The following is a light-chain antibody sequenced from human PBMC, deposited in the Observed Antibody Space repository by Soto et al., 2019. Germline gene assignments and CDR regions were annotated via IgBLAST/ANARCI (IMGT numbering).Light chain of an antibody. CDR2: GAS. V-gene: IGKV3-15*01. CDR1: QSVSSN. CDR3: QQYINWWT. J-gene: IGKJ1*01. Sequence: EIVMTQSPATLSVSPGERATLSCRASQSVSSNLAWYQQKPGQPPRLLIYGASTRATGIPARFSGSGSGTEFTLTIGRLQSEDFAVYYCQQYINWWTFGQGTKVEIK.